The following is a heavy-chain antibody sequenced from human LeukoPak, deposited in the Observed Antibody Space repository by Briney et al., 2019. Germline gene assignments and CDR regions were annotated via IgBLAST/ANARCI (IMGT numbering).Heavy chain of an antibody. CDR1: GFTFSSYE. D-gene: IGHD1-26*01. V-gene: IGHV3-48*03. Sequence: GGSLRLSCAASGFTFSSYEMNWVRQAPGKGLEWVSYISSSGSTIYYADSVKGRFTISRDNSKNTLYLQMGSLRAEDMAVYYCARSYYGNDAFDIWGQGTMVTVSS. J-gene: IGHJ3*02. CDR2: ISSSGSTI. CDR3: ARSYYGNDAFDI.